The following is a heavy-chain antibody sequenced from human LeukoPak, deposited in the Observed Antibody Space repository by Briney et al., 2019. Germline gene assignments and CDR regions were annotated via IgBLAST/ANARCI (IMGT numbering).Heavy chain of an antibody. D-gene: IGHD3-9*01. Sequence: SETLSLTRAVYGGSFSGYYWSWIRQPPGKGLEWIGEINHSGSTNYNPSLKSRVTISVDTSKNQFSLKLSSVTAADTAVYYCARGGGLRYFDWLFRPFDYWGQGTLVTVSS. CDR2: INHSGST. J-gene: IGHJ4*02. CDR3: ARGGGLRYFDWLFRPFDY. V-gene: IGHV4-34*01. CDR1: GGSFSGYY.